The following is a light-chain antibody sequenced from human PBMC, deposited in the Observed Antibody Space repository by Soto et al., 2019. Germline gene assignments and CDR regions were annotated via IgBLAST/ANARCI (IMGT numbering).Light chain of an antibody. Sequence: VRTQPPSASGTPRQWITMACSGRSSNIGSDTVHWYQQLAGTAHALLINSNNQRPSGVHDRFSGSKSGTSASLAISGLKFEDEADYYCAAWDDSLNGYVFGTGTKATVL. CDR1: SSNIGSDT. CDR3: AAWDDSLNGYV. CDR2: SNN. J-gene: IGLJ1*01. V-gene: IGLV1-44*01.